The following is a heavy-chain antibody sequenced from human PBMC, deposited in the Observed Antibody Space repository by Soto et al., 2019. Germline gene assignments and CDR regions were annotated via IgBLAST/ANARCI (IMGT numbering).Heavy chain of an antibody. J-gene: IGHJ4*02. V-gene: IGHV3-30-3*01. D-gene: IGHD3-16*02. CDR1: GFTFSSYA. CDR2: ISYDGSDK. CDR3: ARDQDYDYVSASSRSYYFDY. Sequence: QVQLVESGGGGVQRGRSLRLSCAASGFTFSSYAMHWVRHAPGKGLEWVAVISYDGSDKYYAESVKGRFTISRDNYKNTLYLQMNSLRAEDTAVYYCARDQDYDYVSASSRSYYFDYWGQGTLVTVSS.